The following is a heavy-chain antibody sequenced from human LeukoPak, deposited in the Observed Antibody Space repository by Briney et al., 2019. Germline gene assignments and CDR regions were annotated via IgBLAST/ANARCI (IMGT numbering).Heavy chain of an antibody. D-gene: IGHD3-22*01. CDR1: GGSISSSSYY. CDR3: AREAYYYDSSGQNTLGY. CDR2: IYYSGST. J-gene: IGHJ4*02. V-gene: IGHV4-39*07. Sequence: PSETLSLTCTVSGGSISSSSYYWGWIRQPPGKGLEWIGSIYYSGSTNYNPSLKSRVTMSVDTSKNQFSLKLSSVTAADTAVYYCAREAYYYDSSGQNTLGYWGQGTLVTVSS.